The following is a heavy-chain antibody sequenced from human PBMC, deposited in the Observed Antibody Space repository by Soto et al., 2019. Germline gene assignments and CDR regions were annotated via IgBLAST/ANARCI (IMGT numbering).Heavy chain of an antibody. D-gene: IGHD4-17*01. Sequence: PSETLSLTCAVSGGSISSGGYSWSWIRQPPGKGLEGIGYIYHSGSTYYNPSLKSRVTISVDTSKNQFSLKLSSVTAADTAVYYCARHPTVTEYYFDYWGQGTLVTVSS. CDR3: ARHPTVTEYYFDY. V-gene: IGHV4-30-2*01. CDR2: IYHSGST. CDR1: GGSISSGGYS. J-gene: IGHJ4*02.